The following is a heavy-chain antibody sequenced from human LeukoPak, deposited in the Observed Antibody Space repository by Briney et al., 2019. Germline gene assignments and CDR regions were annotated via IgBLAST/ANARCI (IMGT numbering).Heavy chain of an antibody. V-gene: IGHV3-23*01. D-gene: IGHD3-10*01. Sequence: GGSLRLSCAASGFTFSSSAMSWVRQAPGKGLEWVSAISGSGVTTHYAGSVKGRFSISRDNSKNTLYLQMNSLRAEDTAVYYCARDKDDYGSGNHWFDPWGQGTLVTVSS. CDR3: ARDKDDYGSGNHWFDP. J-gene: IGHJ5*02. CDR2: ISGSGVTT. CDR1: GFTFSSSA.